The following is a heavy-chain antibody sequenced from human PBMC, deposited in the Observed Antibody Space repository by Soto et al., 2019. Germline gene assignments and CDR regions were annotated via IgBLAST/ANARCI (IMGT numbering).Heavy chain of an antibody. CDR3: ARDLPSVSGS. V-gene: IGHV1-69*01. D-gene: IGHD6-25*01. CDR2: IIPIFDAT. J-gene: IGHJ4*02. Sequence: QVQMVQSGAEVKKPGSSARVSCKVSGGTFSRHSISWVRQAPGQGLEWMGGIIPIFDATQYAQKFQGRLTITADESTTAFHMDLSGLRPEDTSIYDCARDLPSVSGSWGQGTLDTVS. CDR1: GGTFSRHS.